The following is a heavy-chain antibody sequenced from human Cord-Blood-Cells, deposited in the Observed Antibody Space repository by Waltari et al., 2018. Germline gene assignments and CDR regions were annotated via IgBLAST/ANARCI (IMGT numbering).Heavy chain of an antibody. D-gene: IGHD5-18*01. Sequence: EVQLVESGGGLVQPGGSLRLPCAASGFTFSRYWMSWVRQAPGKGLEWVANIKQDGSEKYYVDSVKGRFTISRDNAKNSLYLQMNSLRAEDTAVYYCARAPRGYSYGIDYWGQGTLVTVSS. CDR3: ARAPRGYSYGIDY. V-gene: IGHV3-7*01. CDR2: IKQDGSEK. J-gene: IGHJ4*02. CDR1: GFTFSRYW.